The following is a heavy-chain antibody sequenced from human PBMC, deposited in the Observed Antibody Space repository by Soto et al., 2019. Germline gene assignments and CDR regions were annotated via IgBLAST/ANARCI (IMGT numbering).Heavy chain of an antibody. V-gene: IGHV3-23*01. CDR2: ISGSGGST. D-gene: IGHD3-10*01. J-gene: IGHJ4*02. CDR3: AKRTYYYGSGPMGYFDY. CDR1: GFSFSSYA. Sequence: EVQLLESGGGLVQPGGSLRLSCAASGFSFSSYAMSWVRQAPGKGLEWVSAISGSGGSTYYADSVKGRFTISRDNSKNTLYLQMNSLRAQDTAVYYCAKRTYYYGSGPMGYFDYWGQGTLVTVSS.